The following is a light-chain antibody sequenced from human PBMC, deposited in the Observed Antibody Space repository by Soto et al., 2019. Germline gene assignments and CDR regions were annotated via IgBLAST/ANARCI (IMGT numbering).Light chain of an antibody. J-gene: IGLJ3*02. CDR2: EVR. CDR1: SSDVGSYNR. CDR3: SSYTSNNTWV. Sequence: QSVLTQPPSVSGSPGQSVTISCTGTSSDVGSYNRVSWYQQPPGIAPKLMIYEVRNRPSGVPDRFSGSKSGNMASLTISGLQAEDEADYYCSSYTSNNTWVFGGGTKVTVL. V-gene: IGLV2-18*02.